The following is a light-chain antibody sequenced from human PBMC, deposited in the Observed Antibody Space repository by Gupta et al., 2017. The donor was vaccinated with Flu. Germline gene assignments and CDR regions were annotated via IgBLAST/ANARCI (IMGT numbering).Light chain of an antibody. Sequence: SSELTQDPAMSVALGQTVRITCQGDTLRTYYATWYQQRSGQAPIIVIYGKDKRPSMIPDRFSASASGDTASLTITGAQAEDEADYYCKSRDSGGNVIFGGGTKLTVL. CDR3: KSRDSGGNVI. V-gene: IGLV3-19*01. CDR1: TLRTYY. CDR2: GKD. J-gene: IGLJ2*01.